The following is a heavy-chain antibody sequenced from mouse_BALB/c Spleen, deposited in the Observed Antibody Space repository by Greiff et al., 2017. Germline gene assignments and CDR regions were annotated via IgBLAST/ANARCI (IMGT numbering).Heavy chain of an antibody. J-gene: IGHJ4*01. CDR3: ARDLTGTRAMDY. CDR1: GFTFSSYA. V-gene: IGHV5-9-4*01. CDR2: ISSGGSYT. Sequence: EVKLVESGGGLVKPGGSLKLSCAASGFTFSSYAMSWVRQSPEKRLEWVAEISSGGSYTYYPDTVTGRFTISRDNAKNTLYLEMSSLRSEDTAMYYCARDLTGTRAMDYWGQGTSVTVSS. D-gene: IGHD4-1*01.